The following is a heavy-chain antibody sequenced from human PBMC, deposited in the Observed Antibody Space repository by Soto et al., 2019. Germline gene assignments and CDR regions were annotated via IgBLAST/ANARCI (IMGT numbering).Heavy chain of an antibody. CDR2: MNPNSGNT. V-gene: IGHV1-8*01. Sequence: ASVKVSCKASGYTFTSYDINWVRQATGQGLEWMGWMNPNSGNTGYAQKFQGRVTMTRNTSISTAYMELSSLRSEDTAVYYCARARSRVDFSYYYYYYMDVWGQGTTVPVSS. D-gene: IGHD3-9*01. J-gene: IGHJ6*03. CDR1: GYTFTSYD. CDR3: ARARSRVDFSYYYYYYMDV.